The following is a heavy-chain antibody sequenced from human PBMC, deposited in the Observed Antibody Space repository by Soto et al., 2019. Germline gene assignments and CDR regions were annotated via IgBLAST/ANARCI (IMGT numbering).Heavy chain of an antibody. D-gene: IGHD3-10*01. J-gene: IGHJ6*01. Sequence: SETLSLTCAVYGGSFSGYYWSWIRQPPGKGLEWIGEINHSGSTNYNPSLKSRVTISVDTSKNQFSLKLSSVTAADTAVYYCAREYYYGSGSKIYYYYYGMDVWGQGATVTVSS. CDR2: INHSGST. CDR1: GGSFSGYY. V-gene: IGHV4-34*01. CDR3: AREYYYGSGSKIYYYYYGMDV.